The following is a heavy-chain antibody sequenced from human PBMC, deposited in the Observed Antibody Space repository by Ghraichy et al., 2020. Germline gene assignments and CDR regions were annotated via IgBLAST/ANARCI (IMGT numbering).Heavy chain of an antibody. J-gene: IGHJ6*02. Sequence: GGSLRLSCAASGFTFSSYGMHWVRQAPGKGLEWVAVISYDGSNKYYADSVKGRFTISRDNSKNTLYLQMNSLRAEDTAVYYCAKLVAARHYYYYGMDVWGQGTTVTVSS. D-gene: IGHD6-6*01. V-gene: IGHV3-30*18. CDR2: ISYDGSNK. CDR1: GFTFSSYG. CDR3: AKLVAARHYYYYGMDV.